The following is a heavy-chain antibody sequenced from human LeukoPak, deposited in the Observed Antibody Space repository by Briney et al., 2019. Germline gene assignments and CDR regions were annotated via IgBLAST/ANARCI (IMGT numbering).Heavy chain of an antibody. V-gene: IGHV3-23*01. CDR1: GFTFSSYA. Sequence: GGSLRLSCAASGFTFSSYAMSWVRQAPGKGLEWVSGISGSGGGTFYADSVKGRFTISRDNSKKTLFLQMNSLRAEDTAVYYCARDRGGWKGPYYYYGMDVWGQGTTVTVSS. D-gene: IGHD1-1*01. J-gene: IGHJ6*02. CDR2: ISGSGGGT. CDR3: ARDRGGWKGPYYYYGMDV.